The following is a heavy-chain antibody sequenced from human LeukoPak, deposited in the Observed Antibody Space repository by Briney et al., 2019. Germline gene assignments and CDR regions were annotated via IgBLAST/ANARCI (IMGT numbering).Heavy chain of an antibody. J-gene: IGHJ4*02. CDR2: ISSRNTYI. CDR1: GFTFSSFS. Sequence: GGSLRLSCAASGFTFSSFSMNWVRQAPGKGLEWVSSISSRNTYIYYTDSVRGRFTISRDNAKNSLYLQMNSLRAEDTAVYYCAKAIYASGSPYTSIDYWGQGTLVTVSS. D-gene: IGHD3-10*01. CDR3: AKAIYASGSPYTSIDY. V-gene: IGHV3-21*01.